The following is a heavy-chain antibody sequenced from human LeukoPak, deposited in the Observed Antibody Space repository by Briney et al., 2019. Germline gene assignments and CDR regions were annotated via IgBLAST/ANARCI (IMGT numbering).Heavy chain of an antibody. D-gene: IGHD6-19*01. V-gene: IGHV4-59*01. Sequence: SEALSLTCTVSGGSISNYYWSWIRQPPGKGLEWIGYISYSGSTNHNPSLKSRVTISVDTSKNQFSLKLSSVTAADTAVYYCARHTTSGWYQVVYWGQGTLVTVSS. J-gene: IGHJ4*02. CDR3: ARHTTSGWYQVVY. CDR1: GGSISNYY. CDR2: ISYSGST.